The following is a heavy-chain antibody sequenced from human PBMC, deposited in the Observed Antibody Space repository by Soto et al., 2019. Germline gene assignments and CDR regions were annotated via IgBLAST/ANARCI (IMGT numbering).Heavy chain of an antibody. V-gene: IGHV4-59*02. D-gene: IGHD6-13*01. J-gene: IGHJ4*02. CDR3: ASNPRIAAAGTFMGKFRRYYFDY. Sequence: SETLSLTCSFSGDSVTSHYLTWIRQSPEKGLEWIGYMHYTGFSHYNPSLKSRLTISVDTSKNQFTLQLTSVTAEDTAVYYCASNPRIAAAGTFMGKFRRYYFDYWGQGTLVTVSS. CDR1: GDSVTSHY. CDR2: MHYTGFS.